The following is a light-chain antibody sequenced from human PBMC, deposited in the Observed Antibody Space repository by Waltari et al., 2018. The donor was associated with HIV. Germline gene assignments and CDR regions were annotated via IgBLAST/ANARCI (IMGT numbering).Light chain of an antibody. Sequence: QSVLTQPPSVSATPGQKVTISCSGSTSNIGNNLVSWYQHIPGTAPKLLIYDNDERPSGIPDRFSGSKSGTSATLGITGLQTGDEADYYCATWDSSLNGVLFGGGTKLTAL. CDR2: DND. V-gene: IGLV1-51*01. CDR3: ATWDSSLNGVL. J-gene: IGLJ2*01. CDR1: TSNIGNNL.